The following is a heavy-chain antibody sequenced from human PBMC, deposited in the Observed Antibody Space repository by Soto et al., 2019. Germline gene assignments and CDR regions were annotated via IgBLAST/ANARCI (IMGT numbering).Heavy chain of an antibody. CDR1: GFSVSNSY. CDR2: VYRDGKA. CDR3: ARDFGDSGYYAGGLDI. V-gene: IGHV3-66*01. Sequence: EVNLVESGGGLVQPGESLRLSCVASGFSVSNSYVTWVRQPPGKGLEGVSVVYRDGKAYYADSVKGRFTMSRDTSENTEYAQTRRPRSYDTAVYHCARDFGDSGYYAGGLDIRGQGTMV. J-gene: IGHJ3*02. D-gene: IGHD3-22*01.